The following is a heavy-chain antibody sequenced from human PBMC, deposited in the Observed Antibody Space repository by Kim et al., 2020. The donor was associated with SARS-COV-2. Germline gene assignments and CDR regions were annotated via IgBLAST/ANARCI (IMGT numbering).Heavy chain of an antibody. J-gene: IGHJ3*02. Sequence: SETLSLTCTVSGGSISSSSYYWGWIRQPPGKGLEWIGSIYYSGSTYYNPSLKSRVTISVDTSKNQFSLKLSSVTAADTAVYYCARRKPRGDGRAFDIWGQGTMVTVSS. V-gene: IGHV4-39*01. CDR1: GGSISSSSYY. CDR3: ARRKPRGDGRAFDI. CDR2: IYYSGST.